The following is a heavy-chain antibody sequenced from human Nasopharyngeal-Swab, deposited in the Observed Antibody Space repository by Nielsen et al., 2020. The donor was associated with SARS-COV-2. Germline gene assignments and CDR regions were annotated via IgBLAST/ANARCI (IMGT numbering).Heavy chain of an antibody. CDR1: GFTFSKFY. CDR3: ARGGSSFPFDY. D-gene: IGHD6-13*01. J-gene: IGHJ4*02. V-gene: IGHV3-7*01. CDR2: IKQDGSGS. Sequence: GESLKISCAASGFTFSKFYMSWVRPAAGKGLEWVANIKQDGSGSYYVDSVKGRFTISRDDANNSLYLQMNSLRAGDTGVYYCARGGSSFPFDYWGPGTLVTVSS.